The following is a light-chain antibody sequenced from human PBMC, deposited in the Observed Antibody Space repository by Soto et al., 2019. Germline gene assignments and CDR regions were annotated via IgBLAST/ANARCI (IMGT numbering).Light chain of an antibody. CDR1: QSISNW. V-gene: IGKV1-5*01. Sequence: DIQITQSPSTLPASVGDRVTITCRASQSISNWLAWYQQKPGEAPKLLIYDASALPRGVPSRFSGSGSGTKFTLTIASLQPDDFATYYCQQYETFSGTLGPGTKVDIK. CDR2: DAS. J-gene: IGKJ1*01. CDR3: QQYETFSGT.